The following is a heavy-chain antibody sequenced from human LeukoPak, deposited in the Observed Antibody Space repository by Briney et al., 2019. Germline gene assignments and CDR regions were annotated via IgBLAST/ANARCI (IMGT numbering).Heavy chain of an antibody. CDR3: AKNPFQDYYDSSGPYFDY. D-gene: IGHD3-22*01. CDR2: ISGSGGST. CDR1: GFTFSSYA. V-gene: IGHV3-23*01. Sequence: GGSLRLSCAASGFTFSSYAMSWVRQAPGQGLEWVSAISGSGGSTYYADSVKGRFTISRDNSKNTLYLQMNSLRAEDTAVYYCAKNPFQDYYDSSGPYFDYWGQGTLVTVSS. J-gene: IGHJ4*02.